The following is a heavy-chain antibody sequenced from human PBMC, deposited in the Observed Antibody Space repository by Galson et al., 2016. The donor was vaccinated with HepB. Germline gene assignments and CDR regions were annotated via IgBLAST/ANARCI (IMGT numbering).Heavy chain of an antibody. CDR2: VYSTGRT. Sequence: TLSLTCTVYGGSVTSGSYYWSWIRQHPGKALEWIGSVYSTGRTYYSPSLKSRLTMSVDTTENQFSLNLTSVTAADTAVYYCARALDSIDYWGQGTLVAVSS. J-gene: IGHJ4*02. CDR1: GGSVTSGSYY. V-gene: IGHV4-31*03. CDR3: ARALDSIDY.